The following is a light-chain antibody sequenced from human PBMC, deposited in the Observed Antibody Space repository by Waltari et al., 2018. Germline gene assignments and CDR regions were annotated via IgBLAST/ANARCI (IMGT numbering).Light chain of an antibody. V-gene: IGKV2-30*02. CDR3: MQATHWPLT. J-gene: IGKJ1*01. Sequence: EVVMTQSPLFLPVPLGQPASIPCKSNQSLVHTDGKTYLNRLQQRPGQSPRHLIYKISNRDSGVPDRFSGSGSGTDFTLKISRVEAEDVGVYYCMQATHWPLTFGQGTKVEIK. CDR1: QSLVHTDGKTY. CDR2: KIS.